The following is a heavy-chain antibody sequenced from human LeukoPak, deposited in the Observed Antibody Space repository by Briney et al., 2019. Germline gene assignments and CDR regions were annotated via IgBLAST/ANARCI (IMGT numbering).Heavy chain of an antibody. CDR3: ARHEGGSYPDYFDY. Sequence: SETLSLTCTVSGGSISSSSYYWGWIRQPPGKGLEWIGSIYYSGSTYYNPSLKSRVTISVDTSKNQFSLKLSSVTAADTAVYYCARHEGGSYPDYFDYWGLGTLVTVSS. V-gene: IGHV4-39*01. CDR2: IYYSGST. D-gene: IGHD1-26*01. CDR1: GGSISSSSYY. J-gene: IGHJ4*02.